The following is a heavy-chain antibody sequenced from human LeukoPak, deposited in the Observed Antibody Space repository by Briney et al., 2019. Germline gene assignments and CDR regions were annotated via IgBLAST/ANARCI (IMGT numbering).Heavy chain of an antibody. V-gene: IGHV4-4*07. CDR2: IYTSGST. Sequence: PSETLSLTCTVSGGSISGYYWSWIRQPAGKGLEWIGRIYTSGSTNYNPSLKSRVTMSVDTSKNQFSLKMSSVTAADTAVYYCARGPNYDILTGYYIGWFDPWGQGTLVTVSS. J-gene: IGHJ5*02. CDR1: GGSISGYY. CDR3: ARGPNYDILTGYYIGWFDP. D-gene: IGHD3-9*01.